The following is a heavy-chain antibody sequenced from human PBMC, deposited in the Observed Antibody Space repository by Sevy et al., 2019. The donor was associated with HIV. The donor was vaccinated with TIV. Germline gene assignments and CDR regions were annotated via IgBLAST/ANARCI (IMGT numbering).Heavy chain of an antibody. Sequence: ASVKVSRKASGYSLNSYDINWVRQATGQGLEWMGWMNPDSGRRGYAPKFQGRVTMTTDTSKGTAYMEFRGLRSDDSAVYYCARADLDSTTFFYYYGLDVWGQGTTVTVSS. CDR2: MNPDSGRR. J-gene: IGHJ6*02. V-gene: IGHV1-8*01. CDR3: ARADLDSTTFFYYYGLDV. CDR1: GYSLNSYD. D-gene: IGHD2-2*01.